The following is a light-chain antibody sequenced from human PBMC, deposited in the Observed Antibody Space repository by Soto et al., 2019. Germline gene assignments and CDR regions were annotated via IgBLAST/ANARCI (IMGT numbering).Light chain of an antibody. J-gene: IGKJ1*01. V-gene: IGKV3-20*01. CDR2: GAS. Sequence: EIVLTQSPGTLSLSPGERATLSCRASQSVSSSYLAWYQQKPGQAPRLLIYGASSRATGIPDRFSGSGSGTDFTLTISRLEPEDFAGYYCQQYGSSPWTFGLGTKVEIK. CDR1: QSVSSSY. CDR3: QQYGSSPWT.